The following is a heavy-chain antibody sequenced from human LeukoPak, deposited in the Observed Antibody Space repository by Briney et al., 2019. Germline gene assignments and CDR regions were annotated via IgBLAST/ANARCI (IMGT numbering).Heavy chain of an antibody. CDR2: IFPDGRT. V-gene: IGHV3-53*01. CDR1: GLTVSDNY. D-gene: IGHD4-17*01. CDR3: ARTNPVYGDFDY. Sequence: GGSLRLSCSASGLTVSDNYMSWVRPAPGKGLEWVSVIFPDGRTYHSDSLKGRFTISRDKSKNTVFLQIHSLRADDTALYHCARTNPVYGDFDYWGQGVLVTVSS. J-gene: IGHJ4*02.